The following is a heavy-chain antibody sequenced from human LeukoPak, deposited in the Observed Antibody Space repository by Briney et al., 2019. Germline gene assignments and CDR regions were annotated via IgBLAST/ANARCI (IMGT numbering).Heavy chain of an antibody. CDR2: ISGSGGST. Sequence: GGSLRLSCAASGFTFSSYAMIWLRQAPGKGLEWGSAISGSGGSTYSADPVKGRFTISRDNSKNTLYLQMNGLRADDTAVYYCARHPAQWELRWADALDIWLQGTMVTVCS. CDR1: GFTFSSYA. CDR3: ARHPAQWELRWADALDI. J-gene: IGHJ3*02. D-gene: IGHD1-26*01. V-gene: IGHV3-23*01.